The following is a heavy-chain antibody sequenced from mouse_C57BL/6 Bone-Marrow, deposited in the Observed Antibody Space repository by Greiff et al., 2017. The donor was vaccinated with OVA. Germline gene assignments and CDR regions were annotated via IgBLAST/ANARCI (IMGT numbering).Heavy chain of an antibody. CDR3: ARPFTTVVGEGGDY. J-gene: IGHJ2*01. Sequence: QVQLQQPGAELVKPGASVKMSCKASGYTFTSYWITWVKQRPGQGLECIGDIYPGSGSTNYNEKFKSKATMTVDTSSSTAYMQLSSLTSEDSAVYYCARPFTTVVGEGGDYWGQGTTLTVSS. D-gene: IGHD1-1*01. CDR1: GYTFTSYW. CDR2: IYPGSGST. V-gene: IGHV1-55*01.